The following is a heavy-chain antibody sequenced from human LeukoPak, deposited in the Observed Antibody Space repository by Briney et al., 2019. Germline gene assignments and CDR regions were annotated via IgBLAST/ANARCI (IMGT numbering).Heavy chain of an antibody. Sequence: PGGSLRLSCAASGFTFSSYSMNWVRQAPGKGLEWVSSITSSSSYIYYADSVKGRFTNSRDNAKNSLYLQMNSLRAEDTAVYYCARGVAVLYYLDYWGQGTLVTVSS. V-gene: IGHV3-21*01. CDR3: ARGVAVLYYLDY. J-gene: IGHJ4*02. D-gene: IGHD5/OR15-5a*01. CDR2: ITSSSSYI. CDR1: GFTFSSYS.